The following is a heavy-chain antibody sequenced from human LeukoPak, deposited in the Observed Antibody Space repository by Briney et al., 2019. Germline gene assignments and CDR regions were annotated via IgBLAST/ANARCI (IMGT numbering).Heavy chain of an antibody. V-gene: IGHV4-31*03. CDR3: ARGHCSSTSCPTSAAAVYDY. D-gene: IGHD2-2*01. CDR2: IYYSGST. J-gene: IGHJ4*02. CDR1: GGSISSGGYY. Sequence: KASETLSLTCTVSGGSISSGGYYWSWIRQHPGKGLEWIGYIYYSGSTYYNPSLKSRVTISVDTSKNQFSLKLSSVTAADTAVYYCARGHCSSTSCPTSAAAVYDYDGQGTLVTVSS.